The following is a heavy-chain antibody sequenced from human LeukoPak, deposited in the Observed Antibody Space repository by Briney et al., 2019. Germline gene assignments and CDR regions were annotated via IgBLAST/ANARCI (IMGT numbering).Heavy chain of an antibody. D-gene: IGHD1-14*01. CDR3: ARSFPRNSPMDV. J-gene: IGHJ6*02. CDR1: GGTFSSYA. Sequence: SVKVSCKASGGTFSSYAISWVRQAPGQGLEWMGGIIPIFGTANYAQKFQGRVTMTRDTSTSTVYMELSSLRSEDTAVYYCARSFPRNSPMDVWGQGTTVTVSS. V-gene: IGHV1-69*05. CDR2: IIPIFGTA.